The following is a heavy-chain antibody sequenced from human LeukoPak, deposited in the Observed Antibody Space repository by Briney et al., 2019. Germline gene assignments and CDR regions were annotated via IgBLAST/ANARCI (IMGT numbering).Heavy chain of an antibody. CDR2: INPSGGST. Sequence: ASVKVSCKASGYTFTSYYMHWVRQAPGQGLEWMGIINPSGGSTSYAQKFQGRVTMTRDMSTSTVYMELSSLRSEDTAVYYCARGIVVVPTYYYYYMDVWGKGTTVTVSS. J-gene: IGHJ6*03. CDR3: ARGIVVVPTYYYYYMDV. D-gene: IGHD2-2*01. V-gene: IGHV1-46*01. CDR1: GYTFTSYY.